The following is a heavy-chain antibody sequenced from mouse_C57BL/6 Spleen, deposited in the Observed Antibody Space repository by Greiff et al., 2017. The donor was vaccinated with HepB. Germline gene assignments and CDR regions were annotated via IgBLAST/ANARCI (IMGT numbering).Heavy chain of an antibody. J-gene: IGHJ4*01. V-gene: IGHV1-7*01. Sequence: QVQLQQSGAELANPGASVKLSCKASGYTFTSYWMHWVKQRPGQGLEWIGYITPSSGYTKYNQKFKDKATLTADKSSSTAYMQLSSLTYEDSAVYYCARSLTTVVVGDYWGQGTSVTVSS. CDR2: ITPSSGYT. D-gene: IGHD1-1*01. CDR3: ARSLTTVVVGDY. CDR1: GYTFTSYW.